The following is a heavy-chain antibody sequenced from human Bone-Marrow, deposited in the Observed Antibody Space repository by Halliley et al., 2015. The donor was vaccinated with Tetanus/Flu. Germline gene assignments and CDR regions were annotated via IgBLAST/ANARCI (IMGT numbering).Heavy chain of an antibody. CDR3: AKYYADYNFWSGYSPFDP. CDR2: ISGSGDST. D-gene: IGHD3-3*01. Sequence: AASGFTFNRYAMTWVRQAPGKGLERVSAISGSGDSTDYADSVKGRFTISRDNSKNTLYLQMNSLRAVDTAVYYCAKYYADYNFWSGYSPFDPWGQGTLVTVSS. J-gene: IGHJ5*02. CDR1: GFTFNRYA. V-gene: IGHV3-23*01.